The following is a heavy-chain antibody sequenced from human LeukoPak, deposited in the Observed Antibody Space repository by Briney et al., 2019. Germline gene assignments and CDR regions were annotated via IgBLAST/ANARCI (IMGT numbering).Heavy chain of an antibody. D-gene: IGHD3-22*01. J-gene: IGHJ4*02. CDR1: GGSIRRTNYY. V-gene: IGHV4-39*07. Sequence: PSETLSLTCTVSGGSIRRTNYYWGWIRQPPGKGLEWIGSIYYSGNTYHSPSLMSRVTMSVDTSKNQFSLKLSSVTAADTAVYYCARAPHFFDTSGSRYYFDYWGQGALVTVSS. CDR2: IYYSGNT. CDR3: ARAPHFFDTSGSRYYFDY.